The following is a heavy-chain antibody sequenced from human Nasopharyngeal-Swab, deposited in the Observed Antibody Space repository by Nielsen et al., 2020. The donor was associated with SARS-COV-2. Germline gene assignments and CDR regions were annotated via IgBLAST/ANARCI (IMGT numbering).Heavy chain of an antibody. V-gene: IGHV4-34*01. Sequence: RQAPGKGLEWIGEINHSGSTNYNPSLKGRVTISVDTSKNQFSLKLSSVTAADTAVYYCARGVRYYDFWSGYYTYNWFDPWGQGTLVTVSS. CDR3: ARGVRYYDFWSGYYTYNWFDP. J-gene: IGHJ5*02. D-gene: IGHD3-3*01. CDR2: INHSGST.